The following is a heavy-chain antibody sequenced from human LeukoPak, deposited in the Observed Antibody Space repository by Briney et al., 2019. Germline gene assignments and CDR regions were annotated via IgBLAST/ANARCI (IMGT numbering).Heavy chain of an antibody. CDR2: ISSSGSTI. CDR3: ARFPIAAAGTVAFDI. D-gene: IGHD6-13*01. Sequence: GGSLRLSCAASGFTFSDYYMSWIRQAPGKGLEWVSYISSSGSTIYYADSVKGRFTISRDNAKNSLYLQMNSLRAEDTAVYYCARFPIAAAGTVAFDIWGQGTMVTVSS. J-gene: IGHJ3*02. CDR1: GFTFSDYY. V-gene: IGHV3-11*01.